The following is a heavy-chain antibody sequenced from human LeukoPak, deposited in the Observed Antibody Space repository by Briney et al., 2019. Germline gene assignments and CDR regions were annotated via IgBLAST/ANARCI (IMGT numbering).Heavy chain of an antibody. CDR1: GYTFTSYG. CDR2: ISAYSGNT. CDR3: ARDTPYDILAGYSSRVVDY. Sequence: GASVKVSCKASGYTFTSYGMRWVRQAPGQGLEWMGWISAYSGNTNYAQKLQGRVTMTRDTSMSTAYMELRRLRSDDTAVYYCARDTPYDILAGYSSRVVDYWGQGTLVTVSS. V-gene: IGHV1-18*01. J-gene: IGHJ4*02. D-gene: IGHD3-9*01.